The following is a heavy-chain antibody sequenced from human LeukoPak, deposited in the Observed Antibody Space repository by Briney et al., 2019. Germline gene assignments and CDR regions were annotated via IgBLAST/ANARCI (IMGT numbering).Heavy chain of an antibody. J-gene: IGHJ4*02. CDR2: IYSGGST. CDR3: ALIGWSTVTYNHY. Sequence: GGSLRLSCAASGFTVSSNYMSWVRQAPGKGLEWVSVIYSGGSTYYADSVKGRFTISRDNSKNTLYLQMNSLRAEDTAVYYCALIGWSTVTYNHYWGQGTLVTVSS. D-gene: IGHD4-17*01. CDR1: GFTVSSNY. V-gene: IGHV3-66*02.